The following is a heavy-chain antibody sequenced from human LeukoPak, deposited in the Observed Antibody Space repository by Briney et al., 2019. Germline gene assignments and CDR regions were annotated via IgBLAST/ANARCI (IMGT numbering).Heavy chain of an antibody. V-gene: IGHV4-59*12. Sequence: SETLSLTCTVSGGSISSYYWSWIRQPPGKGLEWIGYIYYSGSTNYNPSLKSRVTISVDTSKKQFSLKLSSVTAADTAVYYCARKGARRRYWDYWGQGTLVTVSS. CDR2: IYYSGST. CDR3: ARKGARRRYWDY. J-gene: IGHJ4*02. D-gene: IGHD6-6*01. CDR1: GGSISSYY.